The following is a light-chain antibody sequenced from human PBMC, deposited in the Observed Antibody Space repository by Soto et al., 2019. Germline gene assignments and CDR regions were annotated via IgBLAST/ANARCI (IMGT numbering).Light chain of an antibody. J-gene: IGLJ3*02. CDR2: LDSDGSH. CDR1: SGHSSYA. Sequence: QLVLTQSPSASASQGASVKLTCTLSSGHSSYAIAWHQLQPEKGPRSLMKLDSDGSHTKGDGIPDRFSGSSSGAERYLTISSLQSEDEADYYCQTWGTGFQVFGGGTKVTVL. CDR3: QTWGTGFQV. V-gene: IGLV4-69*01.